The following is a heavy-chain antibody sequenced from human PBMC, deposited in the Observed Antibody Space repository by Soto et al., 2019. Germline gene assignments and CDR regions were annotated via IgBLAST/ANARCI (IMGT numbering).Heavy chain of an antibody. CDR2: INQDGSEK. Sequence: VGSLRLSCAASGFTFSTYWMDWVRQTPGKGLEWVANINQDGSEKNYVDSVKGRFTISRDNAKNSLYLQMSSLTAEDSALYYCSRSLISWGQGTLVTVSS. V-gene: IGHV3-7*01. CDR3: SRSLIS. D-gene: IGHD3-10*01. J-gene: IGHJ5*02. CDR1: GFTFSTYW.